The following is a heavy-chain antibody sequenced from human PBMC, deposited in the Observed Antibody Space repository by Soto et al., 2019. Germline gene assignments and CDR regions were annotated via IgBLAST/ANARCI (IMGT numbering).Heavy chain of an antibody. D-gene: IGHD3-22*01. J-gene: IGHJ5*02. CDR3: ARAGPITMIVGNWFDP. V-gene: IGHV3-30-3*01. Sequence: GGSLRLSCAASGFTFSSYAMHWVRQAPGKGLEWVAVISYDGSNKYYADSVKGRFTISRDNSKNTLYLQMNSLRAEDTAVYYCARAGPITMIVGNWFDPWGQGTLVTVSS. CDR2: ISYDGSNK. CDR1: GFTFSSYA.